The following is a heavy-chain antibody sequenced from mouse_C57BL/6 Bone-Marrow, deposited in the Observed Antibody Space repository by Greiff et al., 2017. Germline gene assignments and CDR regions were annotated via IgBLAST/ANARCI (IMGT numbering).Heavy chain of an antibody. V-gene: IGHV1-54*01. CDR2: INPGGGGS. Sequence: VQLQQSGAELVRPGTSVTVSCKASGYAFTNYLLEWVKQRPGQGLEWIGVINPGGGGSNYNEKFKGKATLTADKSTSTAYRQLNSLTSEDSAVYFCARWGGSSAFDYWGQGTTLTVSS. CDR1: GYAFTNYL. D-gene: IGHD1-1*01. J-gene: IGHJ2*01. CDR3: ARWGGSSAFDY.